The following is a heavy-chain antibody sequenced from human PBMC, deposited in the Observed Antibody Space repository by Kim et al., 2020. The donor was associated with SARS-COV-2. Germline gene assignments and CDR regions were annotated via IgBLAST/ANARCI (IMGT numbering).Heavy chain of an antibody. CDR2: MNPNSGNT. V-gene: IGHV1-8*01. CDR3: ARGSRITIFGVVVGVGNYMDV. J-gene: IGHJ6*03. Sequence: ASVKVSCKASGYTFTSYDINWVRQATGQGLEWMGWMNPNSGNTGYAQKFQGRVTMTRNTSISTAYMELSSLRSEDTAVYYCARGSRITIFGVVVGVGNYMDVWGKKTTVAVSS. D-gene: IGHD3-3*01. CDR1: GYTFTSYD.